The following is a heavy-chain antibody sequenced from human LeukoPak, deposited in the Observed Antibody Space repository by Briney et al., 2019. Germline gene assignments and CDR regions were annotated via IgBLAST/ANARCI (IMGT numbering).Heavy chain of an antibody. CDR3: ARIMDGSGSYPDY. CDR2: ILYSGTT. CDR1: GGSISSYY. J-gene: IGHJ4*02. Sequence: SETLSLTCTVSGGSISSYYWSWIRQPPGKGLEWIGNILYSGTTNYNTSLKSRVTVSVDTSKNQFSLKLTSVTAADTAVYYCARIMDGSGSYPDYWGQGTLVTVSS. V-gene: IGHV4-59*12. D-gene: IGHD3-10*01.